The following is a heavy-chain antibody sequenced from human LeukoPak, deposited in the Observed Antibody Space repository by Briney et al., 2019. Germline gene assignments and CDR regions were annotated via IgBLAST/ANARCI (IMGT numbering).Heavy chain of an antibody. CDR2: IYYSGST. J-gene: IGHJ6*03. CDR1: GGSISSYY. V-gene: IGHV4-59*01. CDR3: ARDWGVSARPGYMDV. D-gene: IGHD6-6*01. Sequence: SETLSLTCTVSGGSISSYYWIWIRQPPGKGLEWIGYIYYSGSTNYNPPLKSRVTISVDTSKNQFSLKLSSVTAADTAVYYCARDWGVSARPGYMDVWGKGTTVTVSS.